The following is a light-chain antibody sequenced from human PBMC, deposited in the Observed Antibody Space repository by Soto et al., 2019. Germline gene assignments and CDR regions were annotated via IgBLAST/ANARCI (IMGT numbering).Light chain of an antibody. CDR3: SSYSSTTTLVV. V-gene: IGLV2-14*03. Sequence: QSALTQPASVSGSPGQSITISCTGSSSDVGDYNFVSWYQQHPGKAPKLIIYDVTNWPSGVSHRFSGSKSGNTASLTISGLQAEDEADYYCSSYSSTTTLVVFGGGTKLTV. CDR1: SSDVGDYNF. J-gene: IGLJ2*01. CDR2: DVT.